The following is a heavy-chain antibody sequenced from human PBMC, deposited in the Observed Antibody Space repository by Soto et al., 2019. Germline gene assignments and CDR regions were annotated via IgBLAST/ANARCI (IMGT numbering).Heavy chain of an antibody. CDR2: ISTHNGKT. CDR3: ARDHGLELPSQRDV. CDR1: GYRFNTYG. V-gene: IGHV1-18*01. D-gene: IGHD1-7*01. J-gene: IGHJ6*02. Sequence: QVQVVQSGAEVKKPGASVKVSCKASGYRFNTYGFSWVRQAPGQGLEWMGWISTHNGKTIYAQKFQGRVTMTTDTSTNTAYMALRSVRSDDTAVYYCARDHGLELPSQRDVWVQGTTVTVSS.